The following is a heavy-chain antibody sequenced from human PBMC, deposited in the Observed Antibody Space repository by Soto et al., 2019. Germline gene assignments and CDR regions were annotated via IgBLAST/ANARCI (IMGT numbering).Heavy chain of an antibody. Sequence: SETLSLTCAVSGGSISSSNWWSWVRQPPGKGLEWIGEIYHSGSTNYHPSLKSRVTISVDKSKNQFSLKLSYVTAADTAVYYCARFGRSTYYYDRSGYDFDYWGQGTLVTVSS. CDR1: GGSISSSNW. CDR2: IYHSGST. CDR3: ARFGRSTYYYDRSGYDFDY. V-gene: IGHV4-4*02. J-gene: IGHJ4*02. D-gene: IGHD3-22*01.